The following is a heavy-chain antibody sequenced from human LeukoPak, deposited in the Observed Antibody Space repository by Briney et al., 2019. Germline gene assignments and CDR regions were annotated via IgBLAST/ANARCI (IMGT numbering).Heavy chain of an antibody. Sequence: KPSETLSLACTVSGASVNSNTYYWGWIRQPPGKGLEWIGIIHYRGSTYYSPSLKSRVTISVDTSKEQFSPKLRTATAADTAVYYCARIEAVTRGYNHAYYFDYWGQGTLVTVSS. J-gene: IGHJ4*02. V-gene: IGHV4-39*07. CDR3: ARIEAVTRGYNHAYYFDY. CDR2: IHYRGST. CDR1: GASVNSNTYY. D-gene: IGHD5-18*01.